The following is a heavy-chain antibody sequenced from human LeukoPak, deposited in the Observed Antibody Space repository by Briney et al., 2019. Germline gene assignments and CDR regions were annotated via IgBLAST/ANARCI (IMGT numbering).Heavy chain of an antibody. CDR1: GGSISSYY. CDR2: IYYSGST. D-gene: IGHD3-22*01. Sequence: PSETLSLTCTVSGGSISSYYWSWIRQPPGKGLEWIGYIYYSGSTNYNPSLKSRVTISVDTSKNQFSLKLSSVTAADTAVYYCARRTRTNYYDSSGYYSWDWFDPWGQGTLVTVSS. V-gene: IGHV4-59*08. CDR3: ARRTRTNYYDSSGYYSWDWFDP. J-gene: IGHJ5*02.